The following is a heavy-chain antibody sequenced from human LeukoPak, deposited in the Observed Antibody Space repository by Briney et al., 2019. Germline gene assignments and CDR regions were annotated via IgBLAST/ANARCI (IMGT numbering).Heavy chain of an antibody. CDR2: ISYDGSNK. CDR3: ARHYYDSSGFDY. CDR1: GFTFSSYA. Sequence: GRSLRLSCAASGFTFSSYAMHWVRQAPGKGLEWVAVISYDGSNKYYADSVKGRFTISRDNSKNTLYLQMNSLRAEDTAVYYCARHYYDSSGFDYWGQGTLVTVSS. D-gene: IGHD3-22*01. V-gene: IGHV3-30-3*01. J-gene: IGHJ4*02.